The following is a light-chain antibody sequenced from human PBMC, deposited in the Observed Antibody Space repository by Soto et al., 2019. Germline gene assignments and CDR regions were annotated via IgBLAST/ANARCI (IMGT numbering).Light chain of an antibody. CDR2: DVT. Sequence: QSVLTQPASVSGSPGQSITISCTGTSSDIGSYNYVSWYQQHPGKAPKLMIYDVTNRPSGVSNRFSGSKSGNTASLTISGLQAEDEADYYCTSYTSSYTYVFGTGT. CDR1: SSDIGSYNY. CDR3: TSYTSSYTYV. V-gene: IGLV2-14*03. J-gene: IGLJ1*01.